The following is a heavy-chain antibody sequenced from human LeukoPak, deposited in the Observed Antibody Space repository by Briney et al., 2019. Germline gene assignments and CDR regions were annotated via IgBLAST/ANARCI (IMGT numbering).Heavy chain of an antibody. CDR3: AKQTATRLIDY. V-gene: IGHV3-23*01. CDR1: GFAFSSYA. D-gene: IGHD5-12*01. Sequence: GGSLRLSCAASGFAFSSYAMSWVRQAPGKGLEWVSAISGSGDSTYYADSVKGRFTISRDNSKNTLYLQMNSLRGEDTAVFYCAKQTATRLIDYWGQGTLVTVSS. J-gene: IGHJ4*02. CDR2: ISGSGDST.